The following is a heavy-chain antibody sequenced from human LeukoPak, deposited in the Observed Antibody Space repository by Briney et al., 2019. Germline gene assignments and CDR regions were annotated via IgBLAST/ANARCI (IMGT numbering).Heavy chain of an antibody. CDR2: ITPTADWT. CDR1: GFTFSSYG. CDR3: TRGPGRSSSPYYGMDV. D-gene: IGHD6-6*01. J-gene: IGHJ6*02. V-gene: IGHV3-23*01. Sequence: GGSLRLSCAASGFTFSSYGMHWIRQAPGKGLECVSTITPTADWTFYADSVKGRFSISRDNSKITVYLQMNSLRAEDTAVYYCTRGPGRSSSPYYGMDVWGQGTTVTVSS.